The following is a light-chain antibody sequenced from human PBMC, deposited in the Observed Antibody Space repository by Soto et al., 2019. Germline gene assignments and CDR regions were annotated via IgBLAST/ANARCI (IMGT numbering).Light chain of an antibody. Sequence: DIQMTQSPSTLPASVGDRVSIACRASQSSSSLAWYQQKPGKAPKLLIYDASSLESGVPSRLSGSGSGTEFTLSINSLQPQDFAIYYCQQYHRYSWTFGQGTKVEIK. J-gene: IGKJ1*01. CDR2: DAS. CDR1: QSSSS. V-gene: IGKV1-5*01. CDR3: QQYHRYSWT.